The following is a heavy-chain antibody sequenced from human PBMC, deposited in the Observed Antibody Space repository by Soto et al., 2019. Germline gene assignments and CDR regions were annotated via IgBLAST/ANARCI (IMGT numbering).Heavy chain of an antibody. V-gene: IGHV4-59*01. CDR3: ARSAATVTPFDY. CDR2: IYYSGST. J-gene: IGHJ4*02. D-gene: IGHD4-17*01. CDR1: GCSISSYY. Sequence: KTSETLSLTCTVSGCSISSYYWSWIRQPPGKGLEWIGYIYYSGSTNYNPSLKSRVTISVDTSKNQFSLKLSSVTAADTAVYYCARSAATVTPFDYWGQGTLVTVSS.